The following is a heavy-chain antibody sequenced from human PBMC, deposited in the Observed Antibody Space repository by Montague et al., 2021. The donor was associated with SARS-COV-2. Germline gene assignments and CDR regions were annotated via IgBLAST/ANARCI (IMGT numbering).Heavy chain of an antibody. V-gene: IGHV2-70*01. CDR1: GFSLSTSGMC. CDR2: XDWDDDK. Sequence: PPLVKPTQTLTLTCTFSGFSLSTSGMCVSWIRQPPGKALEWLALXDWDDDKYYSTSLKTRLTISKDTSKNQVVLTMTNMDPVDTATYYCARINSDPLDYYYYGMDVWGQGTTVTVSS. J-gene: IGHJ6*02. CDR3: ARINSDPLDYYYYGMDV. D-gene: IGHD1-1*01.